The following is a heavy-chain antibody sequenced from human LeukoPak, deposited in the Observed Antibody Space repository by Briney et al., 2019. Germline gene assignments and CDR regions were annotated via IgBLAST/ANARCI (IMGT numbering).Heavy chain of an antibody. CDR1: GGSISSYY. CDR3: ARDEHDYGDYGTFDY. V-gene: IGHV4-4*07. D-gene: IGHD4-17*01. CDR2: LYTSGDT. Sequence: PSETLSLTXTVSGGSISSYYWSWIRQAAGKGLEWIGRLYTSGDTNYNPSLKSRLTMSLDTSKNQFSLKLSSVTAADTAVYYCARDEHDYGDYGTFDYWGQGTLVTVSS. J-gene: IGHJ4*02.